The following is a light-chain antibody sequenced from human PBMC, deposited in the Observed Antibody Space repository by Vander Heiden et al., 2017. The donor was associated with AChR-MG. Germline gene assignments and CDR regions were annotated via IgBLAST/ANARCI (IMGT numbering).Light chain of an antibody. CDR1: QSVSSY. V-gene: IGKV3-11*01. CDR2: DAS. Sequence: EIVLTQSPATLSLSPGERATLSCRASQSVSSYLAWYQQKPGQAPRLLIYDASNRATGIPARFSGSWSGTDFTLTISSLEPEDVAVYYCQQRSNWPPITFGQGTRLEIK. J-gene: IGKJ5*01. CDR3: QQRSNWPPIT.